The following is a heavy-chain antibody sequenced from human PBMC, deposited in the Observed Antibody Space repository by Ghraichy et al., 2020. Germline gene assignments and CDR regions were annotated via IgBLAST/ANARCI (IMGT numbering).Heavy chain of an antibody. J-gene: IGHJ4*02. Sequence: GGSLRLSCAASGFTFSIYAMSWVRQAPGKGLEWVSAISGSGGSTYYADSVKGRFTISRDYSKNTLYLQMNSLKAEDTALYYCAKDKGNWGTVTPSSFDCWGQGTLVTVSS. V-gene: IGHV3-23*01. D-gene: IGHD4-17*01. CDR3: AKDKGNWGTVTPSSFDC. CDR1: GFTFSIYA. CDR2: ISGSGGST.